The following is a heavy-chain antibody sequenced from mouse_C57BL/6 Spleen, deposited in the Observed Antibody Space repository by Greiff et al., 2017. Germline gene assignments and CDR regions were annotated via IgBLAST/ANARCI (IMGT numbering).Heavy chain of an antibody. V-gene: IGHV1-26*01. CDR1: GYTFTDYY. J-gene: IGHJ2*01. CDR2: INPNNGGT. D-gene: IGHD1-1*01. CDR3: ASDPYYYGSSYSFDY. Sequence: EVQLQQSGPELVKPGASVKISCKASGYTFTDYYMNWVKQSHGKSLEWIGDINPNNGGTSYNQKFKGKATLTVDKSSSTAYMELRSLTSEDSAVYYCASDPYYYGSSYSFDYWGQGTTLTVSS.